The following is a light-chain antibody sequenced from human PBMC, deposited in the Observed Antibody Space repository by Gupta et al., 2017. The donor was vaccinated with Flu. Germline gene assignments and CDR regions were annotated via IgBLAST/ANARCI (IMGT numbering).Light chain of an antibody. CDR1: SSDVGGYNY. Sequence: QPALTQPRSASGSPGQSVTISCTGTSSDVGGYNYVAWYQQHPGKAPKLMNDDVSKRPSGVPDRFSGSKAGNTASLTSSGLQAEDEADYYCCSYAGSDTYVFGTGTKVTVL. CDR2: DVS. CDR3: CSYAGSDTYV. J-gene: IGLJ1*01. V-gene: IGLV2-11*01.